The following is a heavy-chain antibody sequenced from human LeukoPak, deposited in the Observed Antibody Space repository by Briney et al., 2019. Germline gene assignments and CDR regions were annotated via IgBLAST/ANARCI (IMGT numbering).Heavy chain of an antibody. CDR1: GGSFSGYY. Sequence: SETLSLTCAVYGGSFSGYYWSWIRQPPGKGLEWIGEINHSGSTNYNPPLKSRVTISVDTSKNQFSLKLSSVTAADTAVYYCASLVATIGAFDIRGQGTMVTVSS. J-gene: IGHJ3*02. D-gene: IGHD5-12*01. CDR3: ASLVATIGAFDI. CDR2: INHSGST. V-gene: IGHV4-34*01.